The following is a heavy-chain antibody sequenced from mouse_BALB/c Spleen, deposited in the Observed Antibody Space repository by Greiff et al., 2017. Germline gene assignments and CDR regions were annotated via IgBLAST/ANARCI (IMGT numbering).Heavy chain of an antibody. V-gene: IGHV5-6-3*01. CDR1: GFTFSSYG. Sequence: EVQLVESGGGLVQPGGSLKLSCAASGFTFSSYGMSCVRQTPDKRLELVATINSNGGSTYYPDSVKGRFTISRDNAKNTLYLQMSSLKSEDTAMYYCARYRADAMDYWGQGTSVTVSS. D-gene: IGHD3-3*01. CDR3: ARYRADAMDY. CDR2: INSNGGST. J-gene: IGHJ4*01.